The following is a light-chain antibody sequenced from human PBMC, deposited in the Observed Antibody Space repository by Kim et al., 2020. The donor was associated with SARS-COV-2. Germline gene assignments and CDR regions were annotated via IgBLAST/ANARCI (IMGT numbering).Light chain of an antibody. Sequence: ELTQPPSASGTPGQRVTISCSGSSSNIGSNYVYWYQQLPGTAPKLLIYRNNQRPSGVPDRFSGSKSGTSASLAISGLRSEDEADYYCAAWDDSLSGWVFGGGTQLTVL. V-gene: IGLV1-47*01. J-gene: IGLJ3*02. CDR2: RNN. CDR3: AAWDDSLSGWV. CDR1: SSNIGSNY.